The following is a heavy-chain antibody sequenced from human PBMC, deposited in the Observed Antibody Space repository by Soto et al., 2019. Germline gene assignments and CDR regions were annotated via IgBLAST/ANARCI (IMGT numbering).Heavy chain of an antibody. CDR3: ARQWRHAFDI. Sequence: QVQLQQWGAGLLKPSETLSLTCAVYGGSFSGYYWSWIRQPPGKGLEWIGEINHSGSTNYNPSLKRRVTISVDTSKTQFSLKLSSVTAADTAVYYCARQWRHAFDIWGQGTMVTVSS. D-gene: IGHD6-19*01. J-gene: IGHJ3*02. CDR1: GGSFSGYY. V-gene: IGHV4-34*01. CDR2: INHSGST.